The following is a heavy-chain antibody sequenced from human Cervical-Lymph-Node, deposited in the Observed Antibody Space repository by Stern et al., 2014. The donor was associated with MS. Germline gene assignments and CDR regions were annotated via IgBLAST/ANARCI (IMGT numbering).Heavy chain of an antibody. CDR3: ANSDMGYTYGRHDY. CDR2: VVPLFRTT. D-gene: IGHD5-12*01. V-gene: IGHV1-69*06. CDR1: GGTFNSHV. J-gene: IGHJ4*02. Sequence: VQLVESGAEVMKPGASVKVSCKASGGTFNSHVISWVRQARGQGLEWMGGVVPLFRTTDYARTFQGRVTITTAKSTSTVDMDLSSLNREDTGIYYCANSDMGYTYGRHDYWGQGTLVTVS.